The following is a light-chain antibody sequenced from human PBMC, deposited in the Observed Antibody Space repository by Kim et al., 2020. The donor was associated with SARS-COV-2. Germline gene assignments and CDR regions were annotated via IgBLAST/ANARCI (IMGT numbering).Light chain of an antibody. CDR3: QQRSSCPLT. V-gene: IGKV3-11*01. J-gene: IGKJ4*01. Sequence: EIVLTQSPATLSLSPGERATLSCRASQSVSTYLVWFQQKPGQTPRLLIYDASNRATGIPARFSGSGSGTDFTFTISSLEPEDVAVYYGQQRSSCPLTFGGGTKVDIK. CDR2: DAS. CDR1: QSVSTY.